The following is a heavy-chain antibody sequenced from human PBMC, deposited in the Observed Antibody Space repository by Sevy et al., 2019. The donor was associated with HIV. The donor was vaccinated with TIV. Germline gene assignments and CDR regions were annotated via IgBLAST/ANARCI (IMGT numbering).Heavy chain of an antibody. Sequence: GGSLRLSCAASRFTVNNNYMTWVRQAPGKGLEGISIIYSDATTYHADSVKDRFNISRDNSKNMLYLQMNNLRVEDTAVYYCARGKTGYCYALSYWGQGTLVTVSS. CDR3: ARGKTGYCYALSY. D-gene: IGHD5-18*01. J-gene: IGHJ4*02. V-gene: IGHV3-66*01. CDR1: RFTVNNNY. CDR2: IYSDATT.